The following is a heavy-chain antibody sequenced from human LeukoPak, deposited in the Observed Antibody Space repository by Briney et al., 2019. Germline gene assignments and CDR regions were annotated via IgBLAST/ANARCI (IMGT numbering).Heavy chain of an antibody. D-gene: IGHD6-13*01. CDR3: ARAPGYSSSWYWFDP. CDR2: IYNSGST. V-gene: IGHV4-61*03. J-gene: IGHJ5*02. Sequence: PSETLSLTCTVSGYSISSGYYWGWIRQPPGKGLEWIGYIYNSGSTNYNPSLKSRVTISVDTSKNHFSLKLSSVTAADTAVYYCARAPGYSSSWYWFDPWGQGTLVTVSS. CDR1: GYSISSGYY.